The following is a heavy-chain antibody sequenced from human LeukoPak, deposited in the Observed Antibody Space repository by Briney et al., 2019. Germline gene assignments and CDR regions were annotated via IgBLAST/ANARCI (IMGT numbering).Heavy chain of an antibody. CDR3: AREEMARTIDY. V-gene: IGHV4-30-4*01. Sequence: SQTLSLTCAVSGGSISSGDFYWSWIRQPPGKGLEWIGYIHHTGSTYYNPSLKSRVTISVDTSKNQFSLKLSSVTAADTAVYYCAREEMARTIDYWGQGTLVTVSS. CDR1: GGSISSGDFY. D-gene: IGHD5-24*01. CDR2: IHHTGST. J-gene: IGHJ4*02.